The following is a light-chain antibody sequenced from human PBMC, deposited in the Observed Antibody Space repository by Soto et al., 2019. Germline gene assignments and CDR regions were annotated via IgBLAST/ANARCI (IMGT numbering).Light chain of an antibody. CDR3: QHYNDFPWT. CDR1: QTISNW. CDR2: QAS. V-gene: IGKV1-5*03. Sequence: DIQMTQSPSTLSASVGDRVTVTCRASQTISNWLAWYQQKPGKAPKLLIYQASSLESGVPSRFSGSGSGTEFTLTISSLQPDDFASYCCQHYNDFPWTFGQGNTVAI. J-gene: IGKJ1*01.